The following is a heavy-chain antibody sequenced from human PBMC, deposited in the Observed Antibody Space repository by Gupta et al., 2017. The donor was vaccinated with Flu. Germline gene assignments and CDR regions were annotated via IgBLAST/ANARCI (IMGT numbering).Heavy chain of an antibody. CDR3: ARAEHLLPYYYYGMDV. CDR2: IWYDGSNK. V-gene: IGHV3-33*01. Sequence: QVQLVESGGGVVQPGRSLRLSCAASGFTFSSYGMHWVRQAPGKGLEWVAVIWYDGSNKYYADSVKGRFTISRDNSKNTLYLQMNSLRAEDTAVYYCARAEHLLPYYYYGMDVWGQGTTVTVSS. J-gene: IGHJ6*02. CDR1: GFTFSSYG. D-gene: IGHD2-2*01.